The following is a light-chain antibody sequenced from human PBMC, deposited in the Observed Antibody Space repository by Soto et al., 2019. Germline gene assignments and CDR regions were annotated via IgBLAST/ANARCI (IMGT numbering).Light chain of an antibody. J-gene: IGLJ3*02. CDR3: SSYTNKDTLL. Sequence: QSALTQPASVSGSPGQSITISCTGTSSDVGGYDHVSWYQQHPGKAPKLIIYDVTVRPSGISPRFSGSKSDNTASLAVSGLQPEDEADYYYSSYTNKDTLLSGGGTKVTVL. CDR2: DVT. V-gene: IGLV2-14*03. CDR1: SSDVGGYDH.